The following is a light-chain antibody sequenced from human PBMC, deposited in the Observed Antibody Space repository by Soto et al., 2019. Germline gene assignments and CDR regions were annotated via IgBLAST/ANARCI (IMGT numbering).Light chain of an antibody. J-gene: IGKJ1*01. V-gene: IGKV1-27*01. Sequence: DIQMTQSPSSLSASVGDRVTITCRASQGISSYLAWYQQKPGKVPKVLIYAASTLQSGVPSRFSGSGSGTEFTFTISSLQPEDVATDYCQKYYSSAETFGEGTKVEIK. CDR2: AAS. CDR1: QGISSY. CDR3: QKYYSSAET.